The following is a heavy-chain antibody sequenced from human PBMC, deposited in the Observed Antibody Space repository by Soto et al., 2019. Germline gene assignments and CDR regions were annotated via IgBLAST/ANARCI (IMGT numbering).Heavy chain of an antibody. J-gene: IGHJ5*02. Sequence: QVRLVQSGAEVKKPGASVKVSCKASGYTFTSYGISWVRQAPGQGLEWMGWISAYNGNTNYAQKLQGRVTMTTDTSTSTAYMELRSLRSDDTAVYYCARVRYYYGSGSRSNWFDPWGQGTLVTVSS. CDR2: ISAYNGNT. CDR3: ARVRYYYGSGSRSNWFDP. CDR1: GYTFTSYG. D-gene: IGHD3-10*01. V-gene: IGHV1-18*01.